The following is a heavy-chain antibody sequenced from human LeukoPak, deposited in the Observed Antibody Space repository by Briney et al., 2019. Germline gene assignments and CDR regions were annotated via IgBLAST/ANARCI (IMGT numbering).Heavy chain of an antibody. D-gene: IGHD3-3*01. Sequence: GGSLRLSCAASGFTFSSYAMHWVRQAPGKGPEWVAVISYDGSNKYYADSVKGRFTISRDNSKNTLYLQMNSLRAEGTAVYYCASSIFGVVPRVDYWGQGTLVTVSS. CDR2: ISYDGSNK. V-gene: IGHV3-30*04. J-gene: IGHJ4*02. CDR3: ASSIFGVVPRVDY. CDR1: GFTFSSYA.